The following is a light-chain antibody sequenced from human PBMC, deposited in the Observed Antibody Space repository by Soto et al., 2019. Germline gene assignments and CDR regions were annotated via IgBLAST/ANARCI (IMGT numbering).Light chain of an antibody. CDR2: DVD. V-gene: IGLV2-11*01. CDR3: CSYAGSYTSSGV. J-gene: IGLJ1*01. Sequence: QSALTQPCSVSGSPGQSVSISCTGTSGDVGSYIHVSWYQQHPGRAPKLMIYDVDERPSGVPDRFSGSKSGNTASLTISGLQAEDEADYYCCSYAGSYTSSGVFGTGTKLTVL. CDR1: SGDVGSYIH.